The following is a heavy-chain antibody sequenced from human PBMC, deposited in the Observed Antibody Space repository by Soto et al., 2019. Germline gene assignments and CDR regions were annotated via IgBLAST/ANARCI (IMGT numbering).Heavy chain of an antibody. Sequence: GGSLRLSCAASGFTFSSYAMSWVRQAPGKGLEWVSAISGSGGSTHYADSVKGRFTISRDNSKNTLYLQMHSLRAEDTAVYYCAKDGRSTYCGGDCYSDSWGQGTLVTVSS. V-gene: IGHV3-23*01. J-gene: IGHJ4*02. D-gene: IGHD2-21*02. CDR1: GFTFSSYA. CDR3: AKDGRSTYCGGDCYSDS. CDR2: ISGSGGST.